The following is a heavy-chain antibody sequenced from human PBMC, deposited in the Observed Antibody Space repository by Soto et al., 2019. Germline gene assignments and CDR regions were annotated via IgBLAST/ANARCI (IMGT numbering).Heavy chain of an antibody. CDR1: GFTFSSYG. CDR2: ISYDGSNK. CDR3: AKDTPPRGEVTTNWFDP. D-gene: IGHD4-4*01. J-gene: IGHJ5*02. Sequence: HPGGSLRLSCAASGFTFSSYGMHWVRQAPGKGLEWVAVISYDGSNKYYADSAKGRFTISRDNSKNTLYMQMNSLRAEDTAVYYCAKDTPPRGEVTTNWFDPWGQGTLVTVSS. V-gene: IGHV3-30*18.